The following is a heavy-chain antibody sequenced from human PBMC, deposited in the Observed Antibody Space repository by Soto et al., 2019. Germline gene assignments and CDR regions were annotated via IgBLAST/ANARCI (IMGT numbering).Heavy chain of an antibody. CDR1: GFTFTSSA. D-gene: IGHD5-18*01. J-gene: IGHJ4*01. Sequence: SVKVSCKASGFTFTSSAVQWVRQARGQRLEWIGWIVVGSGNTNYAQKFQERVTITRDMSTSTAYMELSSLRSEDTAVYYCAAETKYLGYSYGPYYWGQGTLVTVSS. V-gene: IGHV1-58*01. CDR3: AAETKYLGYSYGPYY. CDR2: IVVGSGNT.